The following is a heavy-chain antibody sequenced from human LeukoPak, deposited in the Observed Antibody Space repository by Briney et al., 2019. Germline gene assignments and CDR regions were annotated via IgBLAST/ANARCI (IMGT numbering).Heavy chain of an antibody. D-gene: IGHD2-15*01. CDR1: GYRFTSDW. CDR2: IYPGNSDT. Sequence: GESLKISCKGSGYRFTSDWIGWVRQMPGKGLEWMGIIYPGNSDTRYSPSFQGQVTISADKSVNTAYLQWSSLKASDTAMYYCARLSGRVVCSAGSCYIDSWGQGTLVTVSS. J-gene: IGHJ4*02. V-gene: IGHV5-51*01. CDR3: ARLSGRVVCSAGSCYIDS.